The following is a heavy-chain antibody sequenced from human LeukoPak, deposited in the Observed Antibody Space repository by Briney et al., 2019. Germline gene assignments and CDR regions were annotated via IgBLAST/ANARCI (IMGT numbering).Heavy chain of an antibody. Sequence: GGSLRLSCAASGFTFDDYAMHWVRQAPGKGLEWVAFIRYDGSNKYYADSVKGRFTISRDNSKNTLYLQMNSLRAEDTAVYYCARGDYDILTGYYTFDYWGQGTLVTVSS. V-gene: IGHV3-30*02. D-gene: IGHD3-9*01. CDR1: GFTFDDYA. CDR2: IRYDGSNK. J-gene: IGHJ4*02. CDR3: ARGDYDILTGYYTFDY.